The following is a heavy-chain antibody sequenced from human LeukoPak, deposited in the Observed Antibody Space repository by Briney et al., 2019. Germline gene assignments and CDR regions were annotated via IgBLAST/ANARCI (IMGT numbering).Heavy chain of an antibody. D-gene: IGHD2-2*01. CDR3: AREYCSGTSCYGYFDY. CDR1: GFTFSSYW. Sequence: GVSLRLFCGTSGFTFSSYWMSWVRRAPGKGLEWVANIKQDGSQIFYVESVKGRFTISTDTAKSSLSLQMNSLRAKDTAVYYCAREYCSGTSCYGYFDYWGQETLVTVSS. V-gene: IGHV3-7*01. J-gene: IGHJ4*02. CDR2: IKQDGSQI.